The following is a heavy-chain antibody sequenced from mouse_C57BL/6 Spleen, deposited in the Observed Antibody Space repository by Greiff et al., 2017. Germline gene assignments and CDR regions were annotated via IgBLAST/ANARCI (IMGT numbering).Heavy chain of an antibody. CDR3: ATYYYGSSAY. CDR2: IDPSDSYT. CDR1: GYPFTSYW. J-gene: IGHJ3*01. Sequence: VQLQQPGAELVMPGASVKLSCKASGYPFTSYWMHWVKQRPGQGLEWIGEIDPSDSYTNYNQKFKGKSTLTVDKSSSTAYMQLSSLTSEDSAVYYCATYYYGSSAYWGQGTLVTVSA. V-gene: IGHV1-69*01. D-gene: IGHD1-1*01.